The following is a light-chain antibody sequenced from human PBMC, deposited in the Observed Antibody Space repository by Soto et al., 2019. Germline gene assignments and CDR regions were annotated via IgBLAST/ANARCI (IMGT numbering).Light chain of an antibody. V-gene: IGLV2-14*01. CDR1: SSDIGAYNF. CDR2: EVS. CDR3: TSFTSSNTWV. J-gene: IGLJ3*02. Sequence: QSVLTQPASVSGSPGQSITISCTGTSSDIGAYNFVSWFQHHPGKAPKLMIYEVSNRPSGVSDRFSGSKSDNTASLTISGLQAEHEADYYCTSFTSSNTWVFGGGTKVTVL.